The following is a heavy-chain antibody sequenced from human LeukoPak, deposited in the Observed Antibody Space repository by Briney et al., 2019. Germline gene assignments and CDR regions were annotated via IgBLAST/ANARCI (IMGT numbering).Heavy chain of an antibody. D-gene: IGHD3-3*01. V-gene: IGHV3-23*01. CDR2: ISGSGGST. CDR1: GFTFSSYA. J-gene: IGHJ5*02. Sequence: GGSLRLSCAASGFTFSSYAMSWVRQAPGKGLEWVSAISGSGGSTYYADSVKGRFTISRDNSKNTLYLQMNSLRAEDTAVYYCAKDPTNYDFWSGRTFNWFDPWGQGTLVTVSS. CDR3: AKDPTNYDFWSGRTFNWFDP.